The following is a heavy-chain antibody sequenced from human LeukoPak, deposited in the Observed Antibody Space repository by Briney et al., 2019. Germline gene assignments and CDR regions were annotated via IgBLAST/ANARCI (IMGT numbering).Heavy chain of an antibody. Sequence: SQTLSLTCAISRDSVSNNGATWNWVRKSPSRGLEWLGRTYYRSKWYSHYAVSVKSRITINPDTSKNQFSLQLNSVTPEDTAVYYCARGPGRLDPWGQGTLVTVSS. V-gene: IGHV6-1*01. D-gene: IGHD1-14*01. J-gene: IGHJ5*02. CDR2: TYYRSKWYS. CDR1: RDSVSNNGAT. CDR3: ARGPGRLDP.